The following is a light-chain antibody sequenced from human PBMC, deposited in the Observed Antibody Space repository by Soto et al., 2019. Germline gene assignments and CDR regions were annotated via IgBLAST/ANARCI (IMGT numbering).Light chain of an antibody. V-gene: IGLV2-14*03. Sequence: QSVLTQPASVSGSPGQWITISCTGTSSDVGGYNYVSWYQQHPGKAPKLMIYEVSNRPSGVSNRFSGSKSGNTASLTISGLQAEDEADYHCSSYTSSSTYVFGTGTKVTAL. CDR1: SSDVGGYNY. J-gene: IGLJ1*01. CDR2: EVS. CDR3: SSYTSSSTYV.